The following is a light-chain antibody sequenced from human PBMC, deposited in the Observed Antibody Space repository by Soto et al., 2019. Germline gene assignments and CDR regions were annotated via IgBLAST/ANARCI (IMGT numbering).Light chain of an antibody. V-gene: IGKV3-20*01. J-gene: IGKJ2*01. CDR1: QSVTNSF. CDR3: QQYSTSPHT. CDR2: GVS. Sequence: ENVLTQSPGTLSLSPGERATLSCRARQSVTNSFFAWYQQKPGQAPRLLIYGVSSRATGIPDRFSGSGSGTDFTLTISRLEPEDFVVYYCQQYSTSPHTFGQGTKLEVK.